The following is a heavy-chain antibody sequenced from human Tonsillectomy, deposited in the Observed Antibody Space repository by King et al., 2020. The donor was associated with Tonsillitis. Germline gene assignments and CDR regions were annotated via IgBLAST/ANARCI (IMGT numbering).Heavy chain of an antibody. D-gene: IGHD4-17*01. CDR3: ARDGEPMAQRRNWFDP. CDR1: GGPFSTYA. Sequence: VQLVESGAEVKKPGSSVKVSCKTSGGPFSTYATSWGRQAPGQGLEWRGSIIPIFGTSNYAQRFQGRVTITADEATSTAYMEFSSLTYEDTAVYYCARDGEPMAQRRNWFDPWGQGTLVTVSS. CDR2: IIPIFGTS. V-gene: IGHV1-69*18. J-gene: IGHJ5*02.